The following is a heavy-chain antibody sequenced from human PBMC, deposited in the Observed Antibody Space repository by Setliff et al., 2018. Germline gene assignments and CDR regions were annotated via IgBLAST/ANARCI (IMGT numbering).Heavy chain of an antibody. J-gene: IGHJ3*02. CDR1: GFTFTHYS. CDR3: AKGGDWDDQHYAFDI. V-gene: IGHV3-23*01. Sequence: PGGSLRLSCAASGFTFTHYSMNWVRQTPGKGLEWVSTISGSGDSTYYADSVRGRFSVSRDNSKKSVYLQINDLRAEDTALYFCAKGGDWDDQHYAFDIWGQGTMVTVSS. D-gene: IGHD1-1*01. CDR2: ISGSGDST.